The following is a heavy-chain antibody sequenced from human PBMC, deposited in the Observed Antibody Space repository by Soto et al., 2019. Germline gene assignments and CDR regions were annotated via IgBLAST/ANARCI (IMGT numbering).Heavy chain of an antibody. Sequence: QVQLQESGPGLVKPSQTLSLTCSVSGGSISSGVYDWRWIRQHPGKGLEWIGYIYYSGSTYYNPSRKSRVTTSVDTSKNQFSLRLTSVTAADTAVYYCARGQNSDSLWVYWGQGTLVTVSS. D-gene: IGHD2-15*01. CDR3: ARGQNSDSLWVY. CDR1: GGSISSGVYD. CDR2: IYYSGST. J-gene: IGHJ4*02. V-gene: IGHV4-31*03.